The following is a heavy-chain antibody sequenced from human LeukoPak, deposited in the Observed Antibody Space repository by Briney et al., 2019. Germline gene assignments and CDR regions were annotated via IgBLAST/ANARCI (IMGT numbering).Heavy chain of an antibody. V-gene: IGHV1-18*01. Sequence: APVKVSCKASGYTFTNYGISWVRQAPGQGLEWMGWISAYNDNTNYAQKFQGRVTMTTDTSTSTAYMDLRSLRSDDTAVYYCAREWGSNGETNWFDPWGQGTLVTVSS. J-gene: IGHJ5*02. CDR3: AREWGSNGETNWFDP. D-gene: IGHD3-10*01. CDR2: ISAYNDNT. CDR1: GYTFTNYG.